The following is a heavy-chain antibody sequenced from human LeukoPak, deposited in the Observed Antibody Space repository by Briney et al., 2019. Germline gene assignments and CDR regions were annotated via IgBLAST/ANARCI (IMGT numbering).Heavy chain of an antibody. CDR1: GFTFSSYA. J-gene: IGHJ6*03. CDR3: ARHLGLRWPTRYYYYYMGV. D-gene: IGHD4-23*01. V-gene: IGHV3-30*04. Sequence: GGSLRLSCAASGFTFSSYAMHWVRQAPGKGLEWVAVISYDGSNKYYADSVKGRFTISRDNSKNTLYLQMNSLRAEDTAVYYCARHLGLRWPTRYYYYYMGVWGKGTTVTISS. CDR2: ISYDGSNK.